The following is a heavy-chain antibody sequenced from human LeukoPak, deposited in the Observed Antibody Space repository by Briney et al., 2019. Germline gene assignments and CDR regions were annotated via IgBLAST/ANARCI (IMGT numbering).Heavy chain of an antibody. J-gene: IGHJ5*02. Sequence: TSETLSLTCAVYGGSFSGYYWSWIRQPPGKGLEWIGEINHSGSTNYNPSLKSRVTISVDTSKNQFSLKLSSVTAADTAVYYCAGGRIAAAEAGFDPWGQGTLVTVSS. CDR1: GGSFSGYY. V-gene: IGHV4-34*01. D-gene: IGHD6-13*01. CDR3: AGGRIAAAEAGFDP. CDR2: INHSGST.